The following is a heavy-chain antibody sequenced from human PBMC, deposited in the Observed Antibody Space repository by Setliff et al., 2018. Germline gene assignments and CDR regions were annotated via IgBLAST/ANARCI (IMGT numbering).Heavy chain of an antibody. V-gene: IGHV4-59*08. CDR2: IFYSGDT. CDR3: ARTCSGSGCYAGLES. D-gene: IGHD2-15*01. J-gene: IGHJ4*02. Sequence: SETLSLTCNVSGASVNSHYWSWIRQPPGKGLEWIGFIFYSGDTKSNPSLKSRVTISVDTSKNQFSLTLSSVTAADTAVYYCARTCSGSGCYAGLESWGQGTPVTVSS. CDR1: GASVNSHY.